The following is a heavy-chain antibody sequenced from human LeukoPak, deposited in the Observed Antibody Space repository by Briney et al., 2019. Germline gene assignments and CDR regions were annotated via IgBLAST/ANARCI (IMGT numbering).Heavy chain of an antibody. CDR2: TYNSGNT. CDR3: ARDSPPQYASSSAGFDY. V-gene: IGHV4-59*01. J-gene: IGHJ4*02. CDR1: GDSIRNYY. Sequence: SKTLSLTCTVSGDSIRNYYWGWIRQPPGKGVEWVGYTYNSGNTNYNPSLKSRVIISIDTPKNQFSLKMSSVTAADTAVYFCARDSPPQYASSSAGFDYWGQGTLVTVSS. D-gene: IGHD6-6*01.